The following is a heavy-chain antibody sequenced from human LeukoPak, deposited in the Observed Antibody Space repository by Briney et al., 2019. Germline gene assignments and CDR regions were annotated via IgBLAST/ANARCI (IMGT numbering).Heavy chain of an antibody. CDR3: AKGSSNWRDYYYFDY. CDR1: GFSFSGYA. CDR2: ISDSGGST. D-gene: IGHD6-13*01. Sequence: PGGSLRLSCEASGFSFSGYAMSWVRQAPGKGLAWVSAISDSGGSTQYADSVKGRFIISRDNSKNTLYLQMNSLRVEDTAVYYCAKGSSNWRDYYYFDYWGQGTLVTVSS. J-gene: IGHJ4*02. V-gene: IGHV3-23*01.